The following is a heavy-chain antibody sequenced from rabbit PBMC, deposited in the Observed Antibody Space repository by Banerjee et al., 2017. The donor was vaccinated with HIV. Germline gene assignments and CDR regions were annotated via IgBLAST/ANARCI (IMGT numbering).Heavy chain of an antibody. J-gene: IGHJ3*01. D-gene: IGHD4-1*01. CDR1: GFEFSDYY. Sequence: QLKETGGGLVQPGGSLKLTCTASGFEFSDYYRIWGGQAPGKGLEWIGYIDPVFRRRYYASWVNGRFTISSHNAQNTLYLQLNSLTAADTATYFCARTKVGGWGGGRTRLDLWGPGTLVTVS. CDR2: IDPVFRRR. V-gene: IGHV1S7*01. CDR3: ARTKVGGWGGGRTRLDL.